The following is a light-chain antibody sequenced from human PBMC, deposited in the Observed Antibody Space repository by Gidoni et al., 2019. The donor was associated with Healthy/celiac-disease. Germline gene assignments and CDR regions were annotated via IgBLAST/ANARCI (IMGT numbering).Light chain of an antibody. J-gene: IGKJ5*01. V-gene: IGKV3-15*01. CDR3: QQYNNWSPEGIT. CDR1: QSVSSN. Sequence: EIVMTQSPATLSVSPGERATLSCRASQSVSSNLAWYQQKPGQAPRLLIYGASTRATGIPARFSGSGSGTEFTLTISSLQSEDFAVYYCQQYNNWSPEGITFGQGTRLEIK. CDR2: GAS.